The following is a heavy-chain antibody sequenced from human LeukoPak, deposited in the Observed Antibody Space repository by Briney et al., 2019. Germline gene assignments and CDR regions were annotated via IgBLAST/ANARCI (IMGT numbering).Heavy chain of an antibody. V-gene: IGHV4-34*01. CDR2: INHSGST. CDR3: ARGGSQWLVRARGAFDI. D-gene: IGHD6-19*01. CDR1: GGSFSGYY. J-gene: IGHJ3*02. Sequence: PSETLSLTCAVYGGSFSGYYWSWIRQPPGKGLEWIGEINHSGSTNYNPSLKSRVTISVDMSKNQFSLKLSSVTAADTAVYYCARGGSQWLVRARGAFDIWGQGTMVTVSS.